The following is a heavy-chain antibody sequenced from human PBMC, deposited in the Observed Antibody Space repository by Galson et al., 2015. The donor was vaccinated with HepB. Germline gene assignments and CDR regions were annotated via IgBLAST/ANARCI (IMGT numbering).Heavy chain of an antibody. CDR2: IYWNDDK. J-gene: IGHJ4*02. CDR3: ARSLGPVGPSFDN. V-gene: IGHV2-5*01. CDR1: GFSLRASGVG. D-gene: IGHD3-16*01. Sequence: PALVKPTQTLTLTCTFSGFSLRASGVGVGWVRQSPGKALEWLALIYWNDDKYYSPSLRSRLTITKDTSKDQVVLTMTNLDPLDTATYYCARSLGPVGPSFDNWGQGTLVTVSS.